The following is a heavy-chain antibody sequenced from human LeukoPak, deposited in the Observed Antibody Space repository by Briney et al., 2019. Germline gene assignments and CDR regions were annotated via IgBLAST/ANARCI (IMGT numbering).Heavy chain of an antibody. J-gene: IGHJ4*02. CDR2: IYYTGST. CDR1: GASISGGTYY. Sequence: PSETLSLTCSVSGASISGGTYYWGWIRQPPGKGLEWIGSIYYTGSTYDHPSLKSRVTISVDTSKNQFSLKLSSVTAADTAVYYCARRGGSGRAFDYWGQGTLVTVSS. CDR3: ARRGGSGRAFDY. D-gene: IGHD1-26*01. V-gene: IGHV4-39*01.